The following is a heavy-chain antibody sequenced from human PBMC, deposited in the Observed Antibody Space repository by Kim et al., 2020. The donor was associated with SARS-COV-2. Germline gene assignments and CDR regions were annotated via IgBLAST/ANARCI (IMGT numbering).Heavy chain of an antibody. J-gene: IGHJ4*02. D-gene: IGHD2-15*01. V-gene: IGHV4-31*03. CDR3: ASGQGDGGKCHHFDY. CDR2: IYYSGST. CDR1: GGSISSGGYY. Sequence: SETLSLTCIVSGGSISSGGYYWSWIRQHPGKGLEWIGYIYYSGSTYYNPSLKSRVTISVDTSKNQFSLKLSSVTAADTAVYYCASGQGDGGKCHHFDYWGQGTLVTVSS.